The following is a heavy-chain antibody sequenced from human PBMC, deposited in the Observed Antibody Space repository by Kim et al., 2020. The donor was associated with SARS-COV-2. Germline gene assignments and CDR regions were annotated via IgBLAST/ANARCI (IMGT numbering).Heavy chain of an antibody. D-gene: IGHD3-10*01. Sequence: GGSLRLSCAASGFTFSSYAMSWVRQAPGKGLEWVSAISGSGGSTYYADSVKGRFTISRDNSKNTLYLQMNSLRAEDTAVYYCAKTHITMVRGVRRLFDYWGQGTLVTVSS. CDR2: ISGSGGST. J-gene: IGHJ4*02. V-gene: IGHV3-23*01. CDR3: AKTHITMVRGVRRLFDY. CDR1: GFTFSSYA.